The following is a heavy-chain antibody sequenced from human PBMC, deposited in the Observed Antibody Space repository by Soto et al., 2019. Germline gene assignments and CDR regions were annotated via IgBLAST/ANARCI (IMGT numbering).Heavy chain of an antibody. CDR3: AKRRRSSSLGGYYYGMDV. V-gene: IGHV3-23*01. D-gene: IGHD6-6*01. J-gene: IGHJ6*02. Sequence: GGSLRLSCAASGFTFSSYAMSWVRQAPGKGLEWVSAISGSGGSTYYADSVKGRFTISRDNSKNTLYLQMNSLRAEDTAVYYCAKRRRSSSLGGYYYGMDVWGQGTTVTVSS. CDR1: GFTFSSYA. CDR2: ISGSGGST.